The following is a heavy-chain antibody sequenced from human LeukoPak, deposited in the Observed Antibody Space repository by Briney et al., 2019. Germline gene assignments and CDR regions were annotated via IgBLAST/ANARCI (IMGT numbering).Heavy chain of an antibody. D-gene: IGHD3-22*01. CDR1: GFTFSDYG. CDR3: AKHYYDSSGLVNFDY. Sequence: GGSLRLSCAASGFTFSDYGMSWVRQAPGMGLEWVSTISSRGGSTYYADSVKGRFTVSRDNSKNTLYLQMNSLRAEDTAIYYCAKHYYDSSGLVNFDYWGQGTLVTVSS. CDR2: ISSRGGST. V-gene: IGHV3-23*01. J-gene: IGHJ4*02.